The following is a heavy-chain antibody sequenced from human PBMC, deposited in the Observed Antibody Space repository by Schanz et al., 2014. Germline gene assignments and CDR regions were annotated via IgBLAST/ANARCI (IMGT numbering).Heavy chain of an antibody. Sequence: QVQLQESGPGLVKPSETLSLMCTVSGGSMDTHYWGWIRQPPGKGLEWIAFIYSSGIANYNPSLGSRVPIPGDPSKTRSPRRLPSVTAADTATYYCARRVVPATMGLYFDLWGQGTLVTVSS. CDR2: IYSSGIA. CDR3: ARRVVPATMGLYFDL. CDR1: GGSMDTHY. D-gene: IGHD2-21*01. J-gene: IGHJ4*02. V-gene: IGHV4-59*08.